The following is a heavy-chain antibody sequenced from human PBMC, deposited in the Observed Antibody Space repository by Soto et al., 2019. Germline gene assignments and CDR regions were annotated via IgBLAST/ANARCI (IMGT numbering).Heavy chain of an antibody. CDR2: IKSKGSGGTI. CDR3: THDWTSYYDNVI. CDR1: GFKFSDAW. V-gene: IGHV3-15*07. Sequence: EEQLVESGGGLVKPGGSLRLSCAGSGFKFSDAWMNWVRQAPGKGLEWVGRIKSKGSGGTIDYAAPVKGRFIISRDDSKSTLFLQMNSLKIDETAVYYCTHDWTSYYDNVIWGQGTMVTVSS. J-gene: IGHJ3*02. D-gene: IGHD3-16*01.